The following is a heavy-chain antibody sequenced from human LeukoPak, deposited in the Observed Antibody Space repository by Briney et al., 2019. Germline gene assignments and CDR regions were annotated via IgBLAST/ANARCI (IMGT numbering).Heavy chain of an antibody. Sequence: SETLSLTCTVSGGSISSSSYYWGWIRQPPGKGLEWIGSIYYSGSTYYNPSLKSRVTISVDTSKNQFSLKLSSVTAADTAVYYCARDLLLWFGESNNWFDPWGQGTLVTVSS. CDR3: ARDLLLWFGESNNWFDP. CDR1: GGSISSSSYY. J-gene: IGHJ5*02. D-gene: IGHD3-10*01. V-gene: IGHV4-39*07. CDR2: IYYSGST.